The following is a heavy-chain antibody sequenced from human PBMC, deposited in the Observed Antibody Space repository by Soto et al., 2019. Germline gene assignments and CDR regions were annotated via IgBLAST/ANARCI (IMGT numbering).Heavy chain of an antibody. D-gene: IGHD3-3*01. CDR3: ARGLTIFGVAYY. J-gene: IGHJ4*02. Sequence: ASVKISCKASGYTFTSYGISWVRQAPGQGLEWMGWISAYNGNTNYAKKLQGRVTMTTDTSTSIAYMELRSLRSDDTAVYYCARGLTIFGVAYYWGQGTLVTVSS. CDR1: GYTFTSYG. V-gene: IGHV1-18*04. CDR2: ISAYNGNT.